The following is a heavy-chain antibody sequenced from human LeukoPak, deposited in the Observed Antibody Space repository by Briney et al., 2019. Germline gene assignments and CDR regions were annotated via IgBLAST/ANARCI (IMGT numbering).Heavy chain of an antibody. CDR2: INHSGST. D-gene: IGHD6-19*01. V-gene: IGHV4-34*01. CDR1: GGSFSGYY. CDR3: ASSYSSGWYRPFDC. J-gene: IGHJ4*02. Sequence: PSETLSLTCAVYGGSFSGYYWSWIRQPPGKGLEWIGEINHSGSTNYNPSLKSRVTISVDTSKNQFSLKLSSVTAADTAVYYCASSYSSGWYRPFDCWGQGTLVTVSS.